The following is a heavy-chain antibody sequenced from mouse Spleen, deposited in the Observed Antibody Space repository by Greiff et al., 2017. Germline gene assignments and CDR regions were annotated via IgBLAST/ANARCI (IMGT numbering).Heavy chain of an antibody. Sequence: EVQLQQSGTVLARPGASVKMSCKTSGYTFTSYWMHWVKQRPGQGLEWIGAIYPGNSDTSYNQKFKGKAKLTAVTSASTAYMELSSLTNEDSAVYYCTRSNWDNYYFDYWGQGTTLTVSS. V-gene: IGHV1-5*01. J-gene: IGHJ2*01. D-gene: IGHD4-1*01. CDR1: GYTFTSYW. CDR3: TRSNWDNYYFDY. CDR2: IYPGNSDT.